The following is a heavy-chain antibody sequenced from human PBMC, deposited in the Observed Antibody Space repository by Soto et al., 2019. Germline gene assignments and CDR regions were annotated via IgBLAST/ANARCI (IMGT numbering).Heavy chain of an antibody. CDR3: ARDKITGLFDY. V-gene: IGHV4-34*01. D-gene: IGHD2-8*02. CDR1: GGSFSGYY. J-gene: IGHJ4*02. Sequence: SETLSLTCAVYGGSFSGYYWTWIRQPPGTGLEWIGEINHSGSNNYNPSLKSRITISVDTSKNQFSLKLTSVTAADTAVYYCARDKITGLFDYWGQGTLVTVS. CDR2: INHSGSN.